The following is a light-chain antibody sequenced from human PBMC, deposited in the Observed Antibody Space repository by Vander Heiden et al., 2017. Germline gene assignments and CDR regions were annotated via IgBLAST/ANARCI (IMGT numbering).Light chain of an antibody. J-gene: IGLJ3*02. Sequence: QSVLTQPPSVSGAPGPRVTISCTGSSSNIGAGYDVHWYQQPPGTAPKLLFYGNSNRPSGVPDRFSGSKSGTSASLAITGLQAEDEADYYCQSYDSSLSGSVFGGGTKLTVL. CDR3: QSYDSSLSGSV. CDR2: GNS. V-gene: IGLV1-40*01. CDR1: SSNIGAGYD.